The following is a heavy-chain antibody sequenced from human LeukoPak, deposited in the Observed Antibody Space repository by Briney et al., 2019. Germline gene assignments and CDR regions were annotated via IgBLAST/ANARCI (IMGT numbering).Heavy chain of an antibody. CDR1: GFTFSSYA. CDR3: ARPNGDFILSRAFDI. Sequence: GGSLRLSCAASGFTFSSYAMHWVRQAPGKGLEWVAVISYDGSNKYYADSVKGRFTTSRDNSKNTLYLQMNSLRAEDTAVYYCARPNGDFILSRAFDIWGQGTMVTVSS. D-gene: IGHD4-17*01. V-gene: IGHV3-30-3*01. J-gene: IGHJ3*02. CDR2: ISYDGSNK.